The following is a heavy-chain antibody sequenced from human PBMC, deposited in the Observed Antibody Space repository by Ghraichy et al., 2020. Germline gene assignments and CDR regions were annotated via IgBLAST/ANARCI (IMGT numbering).Heavy chain of an antibody. V-gene: IGHV1-2*02. CDR1: GNGFSASY. D-gene: IGHD3-22*01. CDR3: ARAESGKVDYYHPFDY. CDR2: LNPNGGAR. Sequence: ASVKVSCKASGNGFSASYINWIRKAPGQGHEWMGWLNPNGGARKYAQKFQGRVTMTRDRSISTAYMELTGLTSDDSAVYYCARAESGKVDYYHPFDYWGQGTLVTVSS. J-gene: IGHJ4*02.